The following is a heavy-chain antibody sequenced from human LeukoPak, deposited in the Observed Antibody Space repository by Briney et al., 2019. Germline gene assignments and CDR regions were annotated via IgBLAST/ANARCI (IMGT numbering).Heavy chain of an antibody. CDR1: GGTFSSSG. J-gene: IGHJ6*02. CDR3: ARGVVVVAATRLYGMDV. D-gene: IGHD2-15*01. V-gene: IGHV1-69*13. CDR2: IIPIFGTA. Sequence: ASVKVSCKAPGGTFSSSGISWVRQAPGQGLEWMGGIIPIFGTANYAQKFQGRVTITADESTSTAYMELSSLRSEDTAVYYCARGVVVVAATRLYGMDVWGQGTTVTVSS.